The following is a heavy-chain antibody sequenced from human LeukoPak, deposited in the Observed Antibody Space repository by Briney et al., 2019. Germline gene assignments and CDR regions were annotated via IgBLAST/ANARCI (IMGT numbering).Heavy chain of an antibody. J-gene: IGHJ4*02. CDR2: ISWNSGSI. V-gene: IGHV3-9*01. CDR1: GLTFDDYA. Sequence: PGRSLRLSCAASGLTFDDYAMHWVRQAPGKGLEWVSGISWNSGSIGYADSVKGRFTISRDNAKNSLYLQMNSLRAEDTALYYCAKDIGVAARTIDYWGQGTLVTVSS. CDR3: AKDIGVAARTIDY. D-gene: IGHD6-6*01.